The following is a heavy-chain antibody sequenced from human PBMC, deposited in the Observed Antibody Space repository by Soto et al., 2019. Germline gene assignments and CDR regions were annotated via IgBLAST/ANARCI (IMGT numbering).Heavy chain of an antibody. J-gene: IGHJ6*03. V-gene: IGHV3-23*01. D-gene: IGHD1-7*01. CDR3: AKPPHSTTRMDYYYYYYMDV. CDR1: GFTFSSYA. CDR2: ISGSGGST. Sequence: EVQLLESGGGLVQPGGSLRLSCAASGFTFSSYAMSWVRQAPGKGLEWVSAISGSGGSTYYADSVKGRFTISRDNSKNTLYLQMNSLRAEDTAVYYCAKPPHSTTRMDYYYYYYMDVWGKGTTVTVSS.